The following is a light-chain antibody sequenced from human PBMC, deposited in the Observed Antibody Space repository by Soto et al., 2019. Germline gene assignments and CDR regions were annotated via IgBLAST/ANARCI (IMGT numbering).Light chain of an antibody. CDR2: ASS. Sequence: EIVMTQSPASLSVSPGGRVTLSCTASQSVSRYLAWYQHKPGQAPRLLIYASSNRATGIPDRFSGSASGTDFTLTINRLEPEDFAVYYCQLYGISPHFGQGTRLE. CDR3: QLYGISPH. CDR1: QSVSRY. J-gene: IGKJ5*01. V-gene: IGKV3-20*01.